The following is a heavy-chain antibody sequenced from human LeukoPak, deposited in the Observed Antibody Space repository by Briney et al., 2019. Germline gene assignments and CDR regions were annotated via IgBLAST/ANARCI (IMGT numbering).Heavy chain of an antibody. D-gene: IGHD3-3*01. CDR2: IYTSGST. CDR1: GGSISSGSYY. CDR3: ARDPVDYDFWSGHFDY. J-gene: IGHJ4*02. V-gene: IGHV4-61*02. Sequence: SETLSLTCTVSGGSISSGSYYWRWLRQPAGRGLEWIGRIYTSGSTNYNPSLKSRVTISVDTSKNQFSLKLSSVTAADTAVYYCARDPVDYDFWSGHFDYWGQGTLVTVSS.